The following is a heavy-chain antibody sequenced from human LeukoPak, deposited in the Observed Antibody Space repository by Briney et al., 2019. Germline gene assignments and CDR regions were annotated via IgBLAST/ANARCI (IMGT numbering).Heavy chain of an antibody. D-gene: IGHD4/OR15-4a*01. J-gene: IGHJ4*02. V-gene: IGHV1-24*01. Sequence: ASVKVSCKVSGYSLSELSMHWVRQVPGEGLEWMGGFAPEHGQTVYAQKFQGRVTMTADTSTDTAYMDLSSLTSEDTAMYYCTTGPGAISDDDYWGQGTLVTVSS. CDR1: GYSLSELS. CDR2: FAPEHGQT. CDR3: TTGPGAISDDDY.